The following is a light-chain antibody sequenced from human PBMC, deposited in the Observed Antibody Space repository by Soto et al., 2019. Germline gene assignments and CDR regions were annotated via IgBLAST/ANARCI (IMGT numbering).Light chain of an antibody. CDR2: AAS. V-gene: IGKV1-17*01. CDR1: QGIRND. CDR3: LQYHSFPRT. Sequence: DIQMTQSPSSLSASVGDRVTITCRASQGIRNDVGWYQQRLGNAPKRLIDAASTLQSGVPSHFSGSGFGTDFPLTIIGLQAEDSATYYCLQYHSFPRTFGRGTNVEVK. J-gene: IGKJ1*01.